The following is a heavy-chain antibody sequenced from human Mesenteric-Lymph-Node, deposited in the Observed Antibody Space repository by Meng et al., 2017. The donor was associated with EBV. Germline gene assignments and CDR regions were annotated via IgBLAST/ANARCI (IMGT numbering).Heavy chain of an antibody. CDR2: IHQSGST. J-gene: IGHJ4*02. Sequence: VLLQDAGPGLVNPSGTLSLPCAVSSGSISCSSSWSWVRQPPGKGLEWIGNIHQSGSTNYNPSLKSRVTISVDKSKSQISLNLRSLTAADTAVYYCAGTHYGDYGPSYLDYWGQGTLVTVSS. CDR1: SGSISCSSS. V-gene: IGHV4-4*02. CDR3: AGTHYGDYGPSYLDY. D-gene: IGHD4-17*01.